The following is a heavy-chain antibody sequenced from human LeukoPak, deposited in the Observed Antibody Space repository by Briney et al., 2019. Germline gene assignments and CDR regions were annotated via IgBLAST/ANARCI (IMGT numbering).Heavy chain of an antibody. J-gene: IGHJ4*02. CDR2: IYYSGST. CDR3: ARGGEYYYDSSGYYS. Sequence: SETLSLTCTVSGGSISSGDYYWSWIRQPPGKGLEWIGYIYYSGSTYYNPSLKSRVTISVDTSKNQFSLKLSSVTAADTAVYYCARGGEYYYDSSGYYSWGQGTLVTVSS. V-gene: IGHV4-30-4*01. D-gene: IGHD3-22*01. CDR1: GGSISSGDYY.